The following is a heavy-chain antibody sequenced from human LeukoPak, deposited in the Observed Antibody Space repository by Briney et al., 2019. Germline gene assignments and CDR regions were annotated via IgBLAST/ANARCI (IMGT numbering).Heavy chain of an antibody. Sequence: GGSLRLSCAASGFTFSNAWMNWVRQAPGKGLEWVGRIKSKTDGGTTDYAAPVKGGFTISRDDSKNTLYLQMNSLKTEDTAVYYCTTVSSGGVWYFDLWGRGTLVTVSS. CDR2: IKSKTDGGTT. J-gene: IGHJ2*01. V-gene: IGHV3-15*07. CDR1: GFTFSNAW. CDR3: TTVSSGGVWYFDL. D-gene: IGHD2-8*02.